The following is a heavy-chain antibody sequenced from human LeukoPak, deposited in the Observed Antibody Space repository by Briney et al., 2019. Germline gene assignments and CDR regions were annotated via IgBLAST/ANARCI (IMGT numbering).Heavy chain of an antibody. Sequence: PSETLSLTCTASGGSISSYYWSWIRQPPGKGLEWIGYIYYSGSTNYNPSLRSRVTISVDTSKNQFSLKLRSVTAADTALYYCARLIGQYGNYMDVWGKGTTVTVSS. CDR1: GGSISSYY. CDR3: ARLIGQYGNYMDV. CDR2: IYYSGST. J-gene: IGHJ6*03. V-gene: IGHV4-59*08. D-gene: IGHD3-10*01.